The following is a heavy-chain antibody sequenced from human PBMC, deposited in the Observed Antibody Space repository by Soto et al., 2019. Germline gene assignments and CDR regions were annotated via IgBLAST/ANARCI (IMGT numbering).Heavy chain of an antibody. V-gene: IGHV3-23*01. D-gene: IGHD5-18*01. CDR3: AKVGYSYGLRFEF. Sequence: GGSLRLSCAASGFTFSSYAMSWVRQAPGKGLEWVSAISGSGGSTYYADSVKGRFTISRDNSKNTLYLEMNSLRAEDTAVYYCAKVGYSYGLRFEFWGQGTLVTVSS. CDR1: GFTFSSYA. CDR2: ISGSGGST. J-gene: IGHJ4*02.